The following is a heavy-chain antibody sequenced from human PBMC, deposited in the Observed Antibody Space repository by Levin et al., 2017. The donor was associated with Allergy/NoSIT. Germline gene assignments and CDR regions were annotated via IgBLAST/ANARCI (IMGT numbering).Heavy chain of an antibody. Sequence: AGGSLRLSCAASGFTFSNYAMSWVRQAPGKGLEWVSTISGSGGSTYYADSVKGRFTISRDNSRNTLYLQMNSLRAEDTAVYYCATRGTYYYDFWGQGTLVTVSS. J-gene: IGHJ4*02. V-gene: IGHV3-23*01. CDR3: ATRGTYYYDF. CDR2: ISGSGGST. CDR1: GFTFSNYA. D-gene: IGHD1-1*01.